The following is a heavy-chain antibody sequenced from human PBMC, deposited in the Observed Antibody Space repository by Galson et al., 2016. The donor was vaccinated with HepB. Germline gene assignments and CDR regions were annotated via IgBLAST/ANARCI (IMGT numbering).Heavy chain of an antibody. CDR1: GGSISSGVNY. Sequence: TLSLTCNVSGGSISSGVNYWSWIRQPAGKGLEWIGRVYSSGSTSYNPSLKSRLSISVYTSKNQFSLRLNAVTAADTAMYYCATGSGGDKRRIERNFDHWGQGTLVTVSS. CDR3: ATGSGGDKRRIERNFDH. D-gene: IGHD2-21*02. J-gene: IGHJ4*02. CDR2: VYSSGST. V-gene: IGHV4-61*02.